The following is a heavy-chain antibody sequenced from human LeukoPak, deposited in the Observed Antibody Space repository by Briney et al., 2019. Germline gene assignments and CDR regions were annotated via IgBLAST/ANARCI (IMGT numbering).Heavy chain of an antibody. CDR1: GFTFSSYA. CDR3: AKTPHIVVVTAYFDY. Sequence: GGSLRLSCAASGFTFSSYAMSWVRQAPGKGLEWVSAISGSGGSTYYADSVKGRFTISRDNSKNTLYLQMNSLRAEDTAVYYCAKTPHIVVVTAYFDYWGQGTLVTVSS. CDR2: ISGSGGST. V-gene: IGHV3-23*01. J-gene: IGHJ4*02. D-gene: IGHD2-21*02.